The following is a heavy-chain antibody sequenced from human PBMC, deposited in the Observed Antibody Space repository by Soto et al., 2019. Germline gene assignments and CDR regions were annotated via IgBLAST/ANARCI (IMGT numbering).Heavy chain of an antibody. CDR3: AKDHLPTTITTPWFDP. D-gene: IGHD4-17*01. CDR2: ISYDGNNK. CDR1: GFSFSSHC. V-gene: IGHV3-30*18. J-gene: IGHJ5*02. Sequence: PGGSLRLSCEASGFSFSSHCMHWVRQAPGKGLEWLAVISYDGNNKYYADSVKGRFSISRDNYKNTLYLQMNSLRAEDTAVYYCAKDHLPTTITTPWFDPWGQETQVTVSS.